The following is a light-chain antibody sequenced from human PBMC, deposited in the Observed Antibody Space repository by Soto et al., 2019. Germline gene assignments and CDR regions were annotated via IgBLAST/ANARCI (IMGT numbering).Light chain of an antibody. V-gene: IGKV1-27*01. CDR1: QGISNY. CDR2: APS. J-gene: IGKJ3*01. CDR3: QKYNSALFT. Sequence: DIQMTQSPSSLSASVGDRVTITCRASQGISNYLAWYQQKPGKVPKLLIYAPSTLQSGVPSRFSGSGSGTDFTLTISSMQPEDVATYYYQKYNSALFTFGHGNKVDIK.